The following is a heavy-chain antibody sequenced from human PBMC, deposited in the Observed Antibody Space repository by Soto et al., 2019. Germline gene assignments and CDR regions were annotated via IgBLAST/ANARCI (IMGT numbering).Heavy chain of an antibody. CDR1: GGSVSSGSYY. Sequence: QVQLQESGPGLVKPSETLSLTCTVSGGSVSSGSYYWSWIRQPPGKGLEWIGYIYYSGSTNYNPSLKSRVTKSVDTSKNQFSLQLSSVTAADTAVYYCARDILVTPQDGDVWGQGTTVTVSS. V-gene: IGHV4-61*01. J-gene: IGHJ6*02. D-gene: IGHD2-15*01. CDR2: IYYSGST. CDR3: ARDILVTPQDGDV.